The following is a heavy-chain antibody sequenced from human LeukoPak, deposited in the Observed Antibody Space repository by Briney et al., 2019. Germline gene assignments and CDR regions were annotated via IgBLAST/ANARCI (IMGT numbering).Heavy chain of an antibody. V-gene: IGHV4-38-2*02. CDR1: GGSFSDYY. D-gene: IGHD2-15*01. CDR3: ARDLDFGSAATPLGADY. CDR2: IYHSGST. J-gene: IGHJ4*02. Sequence: PSETLSLTCAVYGGSFSDYYWGWIRQPPGKGLEWIGSIYHSGSTYYNPSLKSRVTISVDTPKNQFSLKLSSVTAADTAVYYCARDLDFGSAATPLGADYWGQGTLVTVSS.